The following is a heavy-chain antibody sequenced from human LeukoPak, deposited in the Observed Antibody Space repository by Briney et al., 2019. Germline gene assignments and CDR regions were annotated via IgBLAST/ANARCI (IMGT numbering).Heavy chain of an antibody. J-gene: IGHJ3*02. CDR1: GFTFSSYG. Sequence: GGSLRLSCAASGFTFSSYGMHWLRQAPGKGLEWVAFIRYDGSNKYYADSVKGRFTISRDNSKNTLYLQMNSLRAEDTAVYYCASSGYDAFDIWGQGTMVTVSS. D-gene: IGHD6-19*01. V-gene: IGHV3-30*02. CDR3: ASSGYDAFDI. CDR2: IRYDGSNK.